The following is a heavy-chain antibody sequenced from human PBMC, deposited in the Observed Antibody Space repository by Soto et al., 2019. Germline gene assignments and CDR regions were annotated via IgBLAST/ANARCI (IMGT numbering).Heavy chain of an antibody. Sequence: ASVKVSCKASGYTFISYYMHWVRQAPGQGLEWMGMVDPSGGSTRFAQNFQDRVTMTSDTSTSTVYMELSSLRSEDTAVYYCATVYFDSSGYASGDAFAFGGQGTLVTVS. CDR2: VDPSGGST. D-gene: IGHD3-22*01. J-gene: IGHJ3*01. CDR1: GYTFISYY. CDR3: ATVYFDSSGYASGDAFAF. V-gene: IGHV1-46*01.